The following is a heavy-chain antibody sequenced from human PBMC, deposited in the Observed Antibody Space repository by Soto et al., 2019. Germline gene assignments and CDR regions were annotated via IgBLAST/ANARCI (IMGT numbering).Heavy chain of an antibody. CDR2: IKSKTDGGTT. CDR3: TTDYYDILTGYYDRLCY. J-gene: IGHJ4*02. V-gene: IGHV3-15*07. CDR1: GFTFSNAW. Sequence: EVQLVESGGGLVKPGGSLRLSCAASGFTFSNAWMNWVRQAPGKGLEWVGRIKSKTDGGTTDYAAPVKGRFTISRDDSKSTLYLQMNSLKTEDTAVYYCTTDYYDILTGYYDRLCYWGQGTLVTVSS. D-gene: IGHD3-9*01.